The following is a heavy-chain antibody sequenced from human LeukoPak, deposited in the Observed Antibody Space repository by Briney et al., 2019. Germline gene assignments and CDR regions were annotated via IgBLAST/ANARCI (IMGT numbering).Heavy chain of an antibody. CDR2: IYYSGST. CDR1: XXSISXSSYY. D-gene: IGHD2-15*01. V-gene: IGHV4-39*01. CDR3: ARVVAATPGYWFDP. Sequence: ETLSXXXXVXXXSISXSSYYWGWIRQPPGKGLEWIGSIYYSGSTYYNPSLKSRVTISVDTSKNQFSLKLSSVTAADTAVYYCARVVAATPGYWFDPWGQGTLVTVSS. J-gene: IGHJ5*02.